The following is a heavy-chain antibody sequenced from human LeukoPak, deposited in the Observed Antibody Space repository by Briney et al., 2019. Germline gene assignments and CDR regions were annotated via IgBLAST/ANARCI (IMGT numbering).Heavy chain of an antibody. Sequence: GGSLRLSCAASGFSVSGDSMSWVRQAPGKSLEWISVLYKSDIMFYSDSVKGRFSVSRDTSNNRLFLQMNSLRVEDTALYYCAREWKSSGWSPYDYWGQGTLVTVSS. J-gene: IGHJ4*02. D-gene: IGHD6-19*01. CDR3: AREWKSSGWSPYDY. CDR2: LYKSDIM. V-gene: IGHV3-66*01. CDR1: GFSVSGDS.